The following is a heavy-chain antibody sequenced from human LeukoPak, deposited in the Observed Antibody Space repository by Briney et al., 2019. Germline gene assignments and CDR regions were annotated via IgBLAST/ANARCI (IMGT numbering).Heavy chain of an antibody. Sequence: PSETLSLTCTVSGGSISSSSYYWGWIRQPPGKGLEWIGSIYYSGSTYYNPSLKSRVTISVDTSKNQFSLKLSSVTAADTAVYYCARHFTYYDFWSGYYASPWGYNYYMDVWGKGTTVTVSS. D-gene: IGHD3-3*01. V-gene: IGHV4-39*01. CDR2: IYYSGST. CDR3: ARHFTYYDFWSGYYASPWGYNYYMDV. CDR1: GGSISSSSYY. J-gene: IGHJ6*03.